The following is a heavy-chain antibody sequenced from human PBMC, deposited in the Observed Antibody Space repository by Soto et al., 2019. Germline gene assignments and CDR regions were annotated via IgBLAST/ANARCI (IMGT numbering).Heavy chain of an antibody. CDR2: INAGNGNT. CDR1: GYTFTSYA. D-gene: IGHD1-20*01. Sequence: ASVKVSCKASGYTFTSYAMHWVRQAPGQRLEWMGWINAGNGNTKYSQKFQGRVTITRDTSASTAYMELSSLRSEDTAVYYCARQYNWNYGMDVWGQGTTVTVSS. J-gene: IGHJ6*02. V-gene: IGHV1-3*01. CDR3: ARQYNWNYGMDV.